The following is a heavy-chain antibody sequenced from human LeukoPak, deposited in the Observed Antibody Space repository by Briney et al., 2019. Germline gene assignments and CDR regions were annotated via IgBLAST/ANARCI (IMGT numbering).Heavy chain of an antibody. D-gene: IGHD4-17*01. V-gene: IGHV3-23*01. CDR1: GGSISSSSYY. J-gene: IGHJ4*02. Sequence: ETLSLTCTVSGGSISSSSYYWGWIRQPPGKGLEWVSAITTDGSRTYNADSVKGRFTISRDNSKNTLYLQMNSLRAEDTAVYYCAKGNTVTPDYWGQGTLVTVSS. CDR2: ITTDGSRT. CDR3: AKGNTVTPDY.